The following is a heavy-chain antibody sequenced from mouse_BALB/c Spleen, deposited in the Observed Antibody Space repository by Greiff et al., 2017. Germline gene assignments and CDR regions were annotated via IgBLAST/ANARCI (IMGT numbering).Heavy chain of an antibody. J-gene: IGHJ2*01. V-gene: IGHV1-7*01. CDR2: INPSTGYT. Sequence: VQRVESGAELAKPGASVKMSCKASGYTFTSYWMHWVKQRPGQGLEWIGYINPSTGYTEYNQKFKDKATLTADKSSSTAYMQLSSLTSEDSAVYYCARAGGYGSSYLYYFDYWGQGTTLTVSS. CDR3: ARAGGYGSSYLYYFDY. D-gene: IGHD1-1*01. CDR1: GYTFTSYW.